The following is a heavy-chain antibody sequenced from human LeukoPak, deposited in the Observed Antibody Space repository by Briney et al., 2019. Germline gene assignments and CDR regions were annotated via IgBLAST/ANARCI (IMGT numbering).Heavy chain of an antibody. CDR1: GFTFSSYG. J-gene: IGHJ4*02. Sequence: QPGRSLRLSCVASGFTFSSYGMHWVRQAPGKGLEWVAVIWYDGSNKYYADSVKGRFTISRDNSKNTLYLQMNSLRAEDTAVYYCARDGQTLRYFDWLSLYYFDYWGQGTLVTVSS. CDR3: ARDGQTLRYFDWLSLYYFDY. D-gene: IGHD3-9*01. CDR2: IWYDGSNK. V-gene: IGHV3-33*01.